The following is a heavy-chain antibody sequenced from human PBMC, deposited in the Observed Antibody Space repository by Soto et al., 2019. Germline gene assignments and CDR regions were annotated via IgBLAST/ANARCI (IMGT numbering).Heavy chain of an antibody. D-gene: IGHD5-12*01. Sequence: SETLSLTCAVSGGSISSSNWWSWVRQPPGKGLEWIGEIYHSGSTNYNPSLKSRVTISVDKSKNQFSLKLSSVTAADTAVYYCASFECGYSGYEDYWGQGTLVTVS. CDR2: IYHSGST. V-gene: IGHV4-4*02. CDR1: GGSISSSNW. J-gene: IGHJ4*02. CDR3: ASFECGYSGYEDY.